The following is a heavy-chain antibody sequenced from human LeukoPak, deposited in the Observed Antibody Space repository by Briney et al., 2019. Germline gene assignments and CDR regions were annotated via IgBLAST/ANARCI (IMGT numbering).Heavy chain of an antibody. CDR1: GYSFTDYW. V-gene: IGHV5-51*01. CDR3: ARHGLEGCRGGMCYRSFHYYGMDV. D-gene: IGHD2-15*01. J-gene: IGHJ6*02. CDR2: FFPGDFEL. Sequence: GESLKISCKGSGYSFTDYWIGWVRQMPGKGLEWMGIFFPGDFELKYSPSFQGQVIISVDKSIDTAYLQWSSLQASDAAMYYCARHGLEGCRGGMCYRSFHYYGMDVWGQGTTVTVSS.